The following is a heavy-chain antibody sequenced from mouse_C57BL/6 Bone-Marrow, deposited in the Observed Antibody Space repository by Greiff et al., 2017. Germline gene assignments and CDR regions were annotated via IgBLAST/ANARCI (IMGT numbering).Heavy chain of an antibody. CDR1: GYSITSGYY. J-gene: IGHJ2*01. V-gene: IGHV3-6*01. Sequence: ESGPGLVKPSQSLSLTCSVTGYSITSGYYWNWIRQFPGNKLEWMGYISYDGSNNYNPSLKNRISITRDTSKNQFFLKLNSVTTEDTATYYCARGPYYFDYWGQGTTLIVSS. CDR3: ARGPYYFDY. CDR2: ISYDGSN.